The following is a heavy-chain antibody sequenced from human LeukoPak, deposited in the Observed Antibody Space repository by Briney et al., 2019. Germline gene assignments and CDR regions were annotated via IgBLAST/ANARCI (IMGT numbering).Heavy chain of an antibody. D-gene: IGHD3-10*01. CDR2: ISYDGSNK. CDR1: GFTFSSYA. J-gene: IGHJ6*02. CDR3: AKEMLRGYYYYGMDV. V-gene: IGHV3-30*07. Sequence: GRSLRLSCAASGFTFSSYAMHWVRQAPGKGLEWVAVISYDGSNKYYADSVKGRFTISRDNSKNTLYLQMNSLRADDTAIYYCAKEMLRGYYYYGMDVWGQGTTVTVSS.